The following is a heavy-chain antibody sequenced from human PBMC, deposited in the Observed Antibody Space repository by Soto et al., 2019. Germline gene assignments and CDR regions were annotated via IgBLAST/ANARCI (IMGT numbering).Heavy chain of an antibody. CDR3: AMQWELPRTFDY. Sequence: SETLSLTCTVSGGSISSSTYYWGWIRQPPGKGLDWIGTIYYSGTTYYNPSLKSRVTISVDTSKNQFSLKLSSVTAADTAVYYCAMQWELPRTFDYWGQGTLVTVSS. V-gene: IGHV4-39*01. D-gene: IGHD1-26*01. CDR2: IYYSGTT. J-gene: IGHJ4*02. CDR1: GGSISSSTYY.